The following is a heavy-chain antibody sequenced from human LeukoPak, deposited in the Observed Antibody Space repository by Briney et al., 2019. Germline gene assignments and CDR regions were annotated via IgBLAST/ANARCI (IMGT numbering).Heavy chain of an antibody. CDR1: GGSISSGSYY. CDR3: ARASGMGYYYYMDV. V-gene: IGHV4-61*02. D-gene: IGHD3-10*01. J-gene: IGHJ6*03. Sequence: PSETLSLTCTVSGGSISSGSYYWSWIRQPAGKGLEWIGRIYTSESTNYNPSLKSRVTISVDTSKNQFSLKLSSVTAADTAVYYCARASGMGYYYYMDVWGKGTTVTISS. CDR2: IYTSEST.